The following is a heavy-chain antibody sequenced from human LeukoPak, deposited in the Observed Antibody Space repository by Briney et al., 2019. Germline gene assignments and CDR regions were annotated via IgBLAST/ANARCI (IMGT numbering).Heavy chain of an antibody. CDR2: IYYSGST. CDR3: ATSRDYWALFSY. Sequence: PSETLSLTCTVSGGSISSSGYYWGWIRQPPGKGLEWIGSIYYSGSTYYNPSLKGRVTISVDTSKNQFSLKLSSLTAADTAVYYCATSRDYWALFSYWGQGTLVTVSS. J-gene: IGHJ4*02. V-gene: IGHV4-39*07. CDR1: GGSISSSGYY. D-gene: IGHD2-8*02.